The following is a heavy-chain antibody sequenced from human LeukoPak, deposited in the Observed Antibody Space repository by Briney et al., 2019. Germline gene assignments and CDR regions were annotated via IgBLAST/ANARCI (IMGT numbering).Heavy chain of an antibody. V-gene: IGHV3-48*04. Sequence: GGSLRLSCAASGFTFSSYSMNWVRQAPGKGLEWVSYISSSSSTKYYADSVKGRFTISRDNAKNSLYLQMNSLRAEDTAVYYCASRGGSGSYYKNWFDPWGQGTLVTVSS. CDR1: GFTFSSYS. J-gene: IGHJ5*02. D-gene: IGHD3-10*01. CDR2: ISSSSSTK. CDR3: ASRGGSGSYYKNWFDP.